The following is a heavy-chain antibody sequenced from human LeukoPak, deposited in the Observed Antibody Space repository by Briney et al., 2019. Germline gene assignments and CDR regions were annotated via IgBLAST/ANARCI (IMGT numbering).Heavy chain of an antibody. CDR2: IYHSGST. Sequence: SGTLSLTCAVSGDSINSSNWWSWVRQPPGKGLEWIGEIYHSGSTNYNPSLNSRVTISVVTSKNQFSLQLNSVTAADTAVYYCVRHDGRSGGTMGALDSWGQGSLVTVSS. CDR3: VRHDGRSGGTMGALDS. V-gene: IGHV4-4*02. CDR1: GDSINSSNW. J-gene: IGHJ4*02. D-gene: IGHD4-23*01.